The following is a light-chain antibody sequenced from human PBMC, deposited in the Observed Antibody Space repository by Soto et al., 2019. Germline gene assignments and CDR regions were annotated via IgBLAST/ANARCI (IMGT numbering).Light chain of an antibody. J-gene: IGKJ4*01. V-gene: IGKV3-20*01. Sequence: EIELTQSPSTLSLSPGERATLSCRASQSVSNNYLAWYQQKPGQAPRLLIYGASNRATGIPDRFSGSGSGTDFTLTSCIQAPEDCAVHYCQHYGSPGTFGGGTKVDIK. CDR1: QSVSNNY. CDR2: GAS. CDR3: QHYGSPGT.